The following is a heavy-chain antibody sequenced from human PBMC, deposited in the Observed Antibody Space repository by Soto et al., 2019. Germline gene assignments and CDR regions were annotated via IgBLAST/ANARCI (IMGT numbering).Heavy chain of an antibody. V-gene: IGHV3-21*01. CDR3: AREDSIIIPAVSDF. CDR2: VSKSDYT. CDR1: GFTFNNYG. J-gene: IGHJ4*02. D-gene: IGHD2-2*01. Sequence: CVVSGFTFNNYGINWVRQAPGKGLEWVSTVSKSDYTYYSDSVKGRFTISRDNAKNSVSLQMNTLRAEDTAVYYCAREDSIIIPAVSDFWGQGTLVTVSS.